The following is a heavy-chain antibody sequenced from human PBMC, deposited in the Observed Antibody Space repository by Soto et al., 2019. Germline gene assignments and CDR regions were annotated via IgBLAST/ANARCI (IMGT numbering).Heavy chain of an antibody. CDR3: AISPAVVNPGINDVDY. J-gene: IGHJ4*02. CDR2: ISSSSSYI. D-gene: IGHD5-18*01. Sequence: GGSLRLSCAASGFTFSSYSMNWVRQAPGKGLEWVSSISSSSSYIYYADSVKGRFTISRDNAKHSLYKQMNSLRAEYKAVYYCAISPAVVNPGINDVDYWGQGTLVTVSS. CDR1: GFTFSSYS. V-gene: IGHV3-21*01.